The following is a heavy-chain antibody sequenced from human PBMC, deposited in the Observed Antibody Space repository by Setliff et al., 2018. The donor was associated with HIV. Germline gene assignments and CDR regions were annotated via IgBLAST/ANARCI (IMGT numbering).Heavy chain of an antibody. CDR1: GYTFTNYA. D-gene: IGHD1-7*01. Sequence: ASVKVSCKASGYTFTNYAIHWVRQAPGQRLEWMGWINGGINRRKYSQDFQARVTITWDTSATKVYMELRSLRSDDTAVYYCARDNWDYGGVDYWGQGTLVTVSS. CDR3: ARDNWDYGGVDY. J-gene: IGHJ4*02. CDR2: INGGINRR. V-gene: IGHV1-3*01.